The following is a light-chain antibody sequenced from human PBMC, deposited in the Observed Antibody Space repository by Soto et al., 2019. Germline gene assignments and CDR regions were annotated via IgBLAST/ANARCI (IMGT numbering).Light chain of an antibody. CDR1: QSVSSSY. J-gene: IGKJ1*01. CDR2: GAS. V-gene: IGKV3-20*01. Sequence: EIVLTQSPGTLSLSPGEIATLSCRASQSVSSSYLAWYQQKPGQAPGLLIYGASSRATGIPGRFSGSGSGTDFTLTIRRLEPEDFAVYYCQQYGSSYPWTFGQGTKVDIK. CDR3: QQYGSSYPWT.